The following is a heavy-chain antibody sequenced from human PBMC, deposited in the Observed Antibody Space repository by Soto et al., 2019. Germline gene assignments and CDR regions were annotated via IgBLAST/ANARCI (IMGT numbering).Heavy chain of an antibody. Sequence: QVQLVQSGAEVKKPGASVKVSCKASGYTFTSYGISLVRQAPGQGLEWMGWISAYNGNTNYAQKLQGIVTMTTDTSTSPASRELRSLRSDDPAVYYCARGPEVIDYWGQGTLATVSS. D-gene: IGHD3-22*01. CDR2: ISAYNGNT. CDR3: ARGPEVIDY. CDR1: GYTFTSYG. J-gene: IGHJ4*02. V-gene: IGHV1-18*01.